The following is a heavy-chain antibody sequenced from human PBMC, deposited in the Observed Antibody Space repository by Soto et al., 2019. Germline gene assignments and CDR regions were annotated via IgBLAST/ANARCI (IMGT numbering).Heavy chain of an antibody. CDR3: ASAAVTGTAGLDF. D-gene: IGHD6-19*01. CDR2: INPNSGGT. V-gene: IGHV1-2*02. CDR1: GYTFNDYY. J-gene: IGHJ4*02. Sequence: ASVKVSCKASGYTFNDYYMHWVRQAPGQGLEWMGWINPNSGGTKSAEKFQGRVTMTRDTSISTAYMELSRLTSDDTAVYYCASAAVTGTAGLDFWGQGTQVTVSS.